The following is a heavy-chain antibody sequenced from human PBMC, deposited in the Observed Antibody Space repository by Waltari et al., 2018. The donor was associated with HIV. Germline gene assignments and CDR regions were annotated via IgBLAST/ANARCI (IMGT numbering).Heavy chain of an antibody. CDR1: GYSFTDFA. CDR2: INAETGNT. V-gene: IGHV1-3*01. D-gene: IGHD5-18*01. CDR3: ASGFRETAMDIDF. Sequence: QFHFVQSGTEVKRPWASVTVSCRASGYSFTDFAVHWVRQVPGQSLEWMGWINAETGNTKFSHKFEDRVVFDKDTSASTVYMELRRLRSEDTAVFYCASGFRETAMDIDFWGQGTLVTVSS. J-gene: IGHJ4*02.